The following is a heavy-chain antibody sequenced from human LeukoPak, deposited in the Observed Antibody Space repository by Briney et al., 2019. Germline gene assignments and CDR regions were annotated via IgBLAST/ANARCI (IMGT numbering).Heavy chain of an antibody. V-gene: IGHV3-21*01. CDR2: ISGGGSYI. Sequence: PGGSLRLSCSVSGFTFSSYSMNWVRQAPGKGLQWVSSISGGGSYIFYADSVEGRFSVSRDNAKNSVFLQMNSLRAEDTAVYYCARGPAYGALDIWGQGTTVTVSS. CDR3: ARGPAYGALDI. D-gene: IGHD2-21*01. J-gene: IGHJ3*02. CDR1: GFTFSSYS.